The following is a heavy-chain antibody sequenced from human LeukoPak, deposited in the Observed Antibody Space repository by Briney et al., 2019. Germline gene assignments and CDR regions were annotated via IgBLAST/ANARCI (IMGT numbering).Heavy chain of an antibody. CDR3: ARDYSGYDLLLFDY. CDR2: INPNSGGT. CDR1: GYTFTSYY. Sequence: ASVKVSCXASGYTFTSYYMHWVRLAPGQGLEWMGWINPNSGGTNYAQKFQGRVTMTRDTSISTAYMELSRLRSDDTAVYYCARDYSGYDLLLFDYWGQGTLVTVSS. D-gene: IGHD5-12*01. V-gene: IGHV1-2*02. J-gene: IGHJ4*02.